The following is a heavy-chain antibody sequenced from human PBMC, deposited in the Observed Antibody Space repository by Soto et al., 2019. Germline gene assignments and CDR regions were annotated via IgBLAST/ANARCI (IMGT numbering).Heavy chain of an antibody. CDR1: GYSFSSYG. V-gene: IGHV1-18*01. CDR3: ARDRGYRPDTFDI. CDR2: IGTYNGDT. J-gene: IGHJ3*02. D-gene: IGHD3-10*01. Sequence: QVQLVQSGAEVKNPGASVKVSCKASGYSFSSYGISWVRQAPGQGFEWVGWIGTYNGDTNYAQKLQGRVTLTTDTSTSTAYMELMSLRSDDTAMYYCARDRGYRPDTFDIWGQGTMVIVNS.